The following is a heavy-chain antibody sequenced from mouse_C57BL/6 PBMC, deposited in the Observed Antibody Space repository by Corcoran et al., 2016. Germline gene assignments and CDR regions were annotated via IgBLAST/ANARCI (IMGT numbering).Heavy chain of an antibody. Sequence: QIQLVQSGPELKKPGETVKIPCKASGYTFTTYGMSWVKQAPGKGLKWMGWINTYSGVPTYADDFKGRFAFSLETSASTAYLQINNLKNEDTATYFCARERITTVVAPYAMDYWGQGTSVTVSS. CDR3: ARERITTVVAPYAMDY. CDR1: GYTFTTYG. J-gene: IGHJ4*01. CDR2: INTYSGVP. D-gene: IGHD1-1*01. V-gene: IGHV9-3*01.